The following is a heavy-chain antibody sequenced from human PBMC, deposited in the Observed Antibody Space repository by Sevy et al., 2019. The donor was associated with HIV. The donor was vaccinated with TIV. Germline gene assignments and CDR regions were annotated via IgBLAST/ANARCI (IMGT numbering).Heavy chain of an antibody. D-gene: IGHD3-22*01. CDR1: GYTLTQLS. CDR2: FDPEDGET. Sequence: ASVKVFCKVSGYTLTQLSMHWVRQAPGKGLEWMGSFDPEDGETFYAQKFQGRVTLTEDTSTDTAYLELSSLTSKDTAVYYCATTKDYYDSSASPFDYRGQGTLVTVSS. CDR3: ATTKDYYDSSASPFDY. J-gene: IGHJ4*02. V-gene: IGHV1-24*01.